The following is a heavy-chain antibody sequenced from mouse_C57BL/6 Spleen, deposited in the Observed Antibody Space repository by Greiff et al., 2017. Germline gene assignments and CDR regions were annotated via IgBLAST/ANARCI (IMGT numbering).Heavy chain of an antibody. CDR2: INPSTGGT. J-gene: IGHJ2*01. D-gene: IGHD4-1*01. Sequence: EVQLQQPGPELVKPGASVKISCKASGYSFTGYYMNWVKQSPEKSLEWIGEINPSTGGTTYNQKFKAKATLTVDKSSSTAYMQLKSLTSEDSAVYYCARSGAGTADYWGQGTTLTVSS. V-gene: IGHV1-42*01. CDR1: GYSFTGYY. CDR3: ARSGAGTADY.